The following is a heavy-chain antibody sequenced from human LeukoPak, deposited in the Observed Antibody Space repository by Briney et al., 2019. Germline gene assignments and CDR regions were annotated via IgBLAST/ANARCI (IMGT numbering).Heavy chain of an antibody. J-gene: IGHJ5*02. CDR2: IYYTGGT. Sequence: PSETLSLTCTVSGGSISGYYWSWIRQPPGKGLELIGYIYYTGGTDYNPSLKSRVTILLDTSKNQFSLKLTSVTAADTAVYYCARLYGDRAVRFDPWGQGTLVTVSS. CDR1: GGSISGYY. D-gene: IGHD4-17*01. CDR3: ARLYGDRAVRFDP. V-gene: IGHV4-59*08.